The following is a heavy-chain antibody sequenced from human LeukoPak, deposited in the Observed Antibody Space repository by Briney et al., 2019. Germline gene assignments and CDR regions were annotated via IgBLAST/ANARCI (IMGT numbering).Heavy chain of an antibody. CDR1: GYSFTSYW. J-gene: IGHJ2*01. CDR3: ATQGDCSGGSCYGPTRYFDL. Sequence: GESLKISCKGSGYSFTSYWIGWVRQMPGKGLEWMGIIYPGDSDTRYSPSFQGQVTISADKSISTAYLQWSSLKASDTAMYYCATQGDCSGGSCYGPTRYFDLWGRDTLVTVSS. CDR2: IYPGDSDT. D-gene: IGHD2-15*01. V-gene: IGHV5-51*01.